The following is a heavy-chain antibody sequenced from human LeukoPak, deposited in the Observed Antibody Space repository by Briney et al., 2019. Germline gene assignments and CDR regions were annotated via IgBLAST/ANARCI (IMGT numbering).Heavy chain of an antibody. J-gene: IGHJ4*02. CDR1: GFTFSDNY. CDR3: RGPLW. CDR2: TRNKANSYTT. V-gene: IGHV3-72*01. D-gene: IGHD3-10*01. Sequence: PGGSLRLSCAASGFTFSDNYMDWVRQAPGKGLEWVGRTRNKANSYTTEYAASVKGRFTISRDDSKNSLYLQMNSLKTEDTAVYYCRGPLWWGQGTLVTVSS.